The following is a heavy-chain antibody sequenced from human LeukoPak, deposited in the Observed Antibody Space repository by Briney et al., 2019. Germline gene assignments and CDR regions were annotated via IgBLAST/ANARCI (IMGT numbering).Heavy chain of an antibody. CDR3: ARVGYYASGPFSYFDY. Sequence: GGSLRLSCAAAGFSLSDHYMSWIRQAPGKGLEWVAVISYDGSTEYYADSVKGRFTISRDNSKNTLYLQMNSLSVEDTAVYYCARVGYYASGPFSYFDYWGQGTLVTVSS. J-gene: IGHJ4*02. CDR2: ISYDGSTE. CDR1: GFSLSDHY. V-gene: IGHV3-30-3*01. D-gene: IGHD3-10*01.